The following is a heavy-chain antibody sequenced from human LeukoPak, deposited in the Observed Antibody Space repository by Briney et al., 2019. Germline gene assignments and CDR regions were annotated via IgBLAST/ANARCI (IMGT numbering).Heavy chain of an antibody. CDR3: TRLGSSGPTLGRDY. CDR1: GFTFSGSD. V-gene: IGHV3-73*01. Sequence: GGSLRLSCAASGFTFSGSDMHWVHQASRKGLEWVGRIRNKANNYATGYAASVKGRFSISRDDSKNTAYLQMNSLKTEDTAVYYCTRLGSSGPTLGRDYWGQGTLVTVSS. J-gene: IGHJ4*02. D-gene: IGHD3-10*01. CDR2: IRNKANNYAT.